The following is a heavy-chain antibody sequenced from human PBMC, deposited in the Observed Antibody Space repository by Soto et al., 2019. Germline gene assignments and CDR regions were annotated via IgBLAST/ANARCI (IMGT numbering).Heavy chain of an antibody. Sequence: SQTLSLTCAISGDAVSRNSVAWNWIRQSPSRGLEWLGRTYYRSKWYSEYAPSVKSRISIDPDTSKNQFSLQLSSVTPEDTAVYYCARDGAVAATGYYYALDVWGQGTTVTVSS. CDR1: GDAVSRNSVA. CDR2: TYYRSKWYS. CDR3: ARDGAVAATGYYYALDV. J-gene: IGHJ6*02. D-gene: IGHD6-19*01. V-gene: IGHV6-1*01.